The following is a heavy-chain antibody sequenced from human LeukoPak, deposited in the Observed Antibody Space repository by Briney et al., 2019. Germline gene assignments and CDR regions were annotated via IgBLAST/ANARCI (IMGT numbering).Heavy chain of an antibody. J-gene: IGHJ5*02. CDR3: ARDQGRRWFDP. V-gene: IGHV1-46*01. Sequence: ASVKVSCKASGYTFASYYMHWVRQAPGQGLEWMGIINPSGGSTSYAQKFQGRVTMTRDTSTSTVYMELSSPRSEDTAVYYCARDQGRRWFDPWGQGTLVTVSS. CDR2: INPSGGST. CDR1: GYTFASYY.